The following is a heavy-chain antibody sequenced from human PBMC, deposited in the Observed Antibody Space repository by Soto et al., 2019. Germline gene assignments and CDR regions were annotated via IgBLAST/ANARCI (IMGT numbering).Heavy chain of an antibody. CDR2: IKEDGSEK. J-gene: IGHJ4*02. CDR3: ARNSYSSGWYPKYYFDY. Sequence: GGSLRLSCAASGLIFSSYWMSWVRQAPGKGLEWVANIKEDGSEKYYVDSVKGRFTISRDNAKNSLYLQINSLRAEDTAVYYCARNSYSSGWYPKYYFDYWGQGTLVTVSS. CDR1: GLIFSSYW. D-gene: IGHD6-19*01. V-gene: IGHV3-7*03.